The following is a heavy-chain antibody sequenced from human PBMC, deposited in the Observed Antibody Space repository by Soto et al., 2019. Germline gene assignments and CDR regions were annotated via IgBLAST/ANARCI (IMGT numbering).Heavy chain of an antibody. J-gene: IGHJ4*02. CDR3: ARVRRSSGYYYGY. CDR1: GYTFTSYY. CDR2: INPSGGST. Sequence: ASVKVSCKASGYTFTSYYMHWVRHAPGQGLEWMGIINPSGGSTSYAQKFQGRVTMTRDTSTSTVYMELSSLSYEDTAVYYCARVRRSSGYYYGYWGQGTPVTVSS. D-gene: IGHD3-22*01. V-gene: IGHV1-46*01.